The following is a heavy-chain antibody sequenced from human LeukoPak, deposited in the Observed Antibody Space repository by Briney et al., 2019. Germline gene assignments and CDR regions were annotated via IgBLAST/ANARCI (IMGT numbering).Heavy chain of an antibody. CDR1: GGSISSGSYY. V-gene: IGHV4-61*02. Sequence: SETLSLTWTVSGGSISSGSYYWSWIRQPAGKGLEWIGRIYTSGSTNYNPSLKSRVTISVDTSKNQFSLKLSSVTAADTAVYYCARDRGWYHAFDIWGQGTMVTVSS. D-gene: IGHD2-15*01. J-gene: IGHJ3*02. CDR2: IYTSGST. CDR3: ARDRGWYHAFDI.